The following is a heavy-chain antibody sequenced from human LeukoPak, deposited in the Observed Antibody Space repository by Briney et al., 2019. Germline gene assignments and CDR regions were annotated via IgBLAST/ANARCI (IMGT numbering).Heavy chain of an antibody. Sequence: SETLSLTCTVSGGSISSYYWNWIRQPAGEGLEWIGRIYSDGSTNYSPSLKSRVTLSVDTSKNQFSLNLRSVTAADTAVYYCARGDIVATMSLDYWGQGTLVTVSS. V-gene: IGHV4-4*07. CDR2: IYSDGST. D-gene: IGHD5-12*01. CDR3: ARGDIVATMSLDY. J-gene: IGHJ4*02. CDR1: GGSISSYY.